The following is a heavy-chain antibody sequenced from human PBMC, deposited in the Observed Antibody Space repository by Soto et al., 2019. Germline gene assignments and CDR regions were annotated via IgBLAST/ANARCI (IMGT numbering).Heavy chain of an antibody. D-gene: IGHD4-17*01. CDR2: ISGSGGST. J-gene: IGHJ6*02. CDR3: AKPSTTDYYYYYGMDV. CDR1: GFTFSSYA. Sequence: EVQLLESGGGLVQPGGSLRLSCAASGFTFSSYAMSWVRQAPGKGLEWVSAISGSGGSTYYADSVNGRFTISRDNSKNTLYLQMNSLRAEDTAVYYCAKPSTTDYYYYYGMDVWGQGTTVTVSS. V-gene: IGHV3-23*01.